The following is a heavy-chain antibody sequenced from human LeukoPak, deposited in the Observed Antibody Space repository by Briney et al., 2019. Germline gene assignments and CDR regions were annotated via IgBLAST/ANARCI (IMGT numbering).Heavy chain of an antibody. Sequence: GGSLRLSCAASGFTVSSNYMSWVRQAPGKGLEWVSVIYSGGSTYYADSVKGRFTISRDNSKSTLYIQMNSLRAEDTAVYYCARGVVGAEITDYWGQGTLVTVSS. J-gene: IGHJ4*02. V-gene: IGHV3-53*01. CDR3: ARGVVGAEITDY. CDR2: IYSGGST. CDR1: GFTVSSNY. D-gene: IGHD1-26*01.